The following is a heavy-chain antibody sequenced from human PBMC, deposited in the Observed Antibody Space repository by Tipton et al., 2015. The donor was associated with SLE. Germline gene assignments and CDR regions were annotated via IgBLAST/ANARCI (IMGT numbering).Heavy chain of an antibody. CDR2: INHSGST. CDR1: GGSISSGSYY. J-gene: IGHJ6*02. V-gene: IGHV4-61*01. CDR3: ARDRLDDDFWSGYYYGMDV. D-gene: IGHD3-3*01. Sequence: TLSLTCTVSGGSISSGSYYWSWIRQPPGKGLEWIGEINHSGSTNYNPSLKSRVTISVDTSKNQFSLKLSSVTAADTAVYYCARDRLDDDFWSGYYYGMDVWGQGTTVTVSS.